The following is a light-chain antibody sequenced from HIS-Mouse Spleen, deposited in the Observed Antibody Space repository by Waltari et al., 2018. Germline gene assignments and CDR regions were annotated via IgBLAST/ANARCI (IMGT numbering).Light chain of an antibody. CDR1: SSDVGSYNL. CDR2: EGS. CDR3: CSYAGSSTHVV. V-gene: IGLV2-23*01. Sequence: QSALTQPASVSGSPGQSITISCTGPSSDVGSYNLVSWYQQHPGKAPKLMIYEGSKRPSGVSNRFSGSKSGNTASLTISGLQAEDEADYYCCSYAGSSTHVVFGGGTKLTVL. J-gene: IGLJ2*01.